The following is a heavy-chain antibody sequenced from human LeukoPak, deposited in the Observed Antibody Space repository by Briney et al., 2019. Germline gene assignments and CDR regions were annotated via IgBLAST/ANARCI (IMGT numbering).Heavy chain of an antibody. Sequence: PSETLSLTCAVYGGSFSGYYWSWIRQPPGKGLEWIGEINHSGSTNYNPSLKSRVTISVDTSKNQFSLKLSSVTAADTAVYYCARHEGAGTHFDYWGQGTLLTVSS. V-gene: IGHV4-34*01. CDR1: GGSFSGYY. CDR2: INHSGST. CDR3: ARHEGAGTHFDY. D-gene: IGHD6-19*01. J-gene: IGHJ4*02.